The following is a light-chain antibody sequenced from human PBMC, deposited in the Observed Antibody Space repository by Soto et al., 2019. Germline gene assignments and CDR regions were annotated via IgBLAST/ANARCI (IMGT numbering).Light chain of an antibody. Sequence: QSALTQPASVSGSLGQSITISCTGTSSDVGGYKYVSWYQQHPGKAPKLMIYEVSNRPSGVSNRFSGSKSGNTASLTISGLQAEYEADYYCNSYTSSSTQVFVTGTKVTVL. CDR3: NSYTSSSTQV. J-gene: IGLJ1*01. V-gene: IGLV2-14*01. CDR2: EVS. CDR1: SSDVGGYKY.